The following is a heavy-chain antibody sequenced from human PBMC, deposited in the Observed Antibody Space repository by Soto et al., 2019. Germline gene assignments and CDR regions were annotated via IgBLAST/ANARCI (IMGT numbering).Heavy chain of an antibody. V-gene: IGHV3-9*01. CDR3: ANVGGCTNGVCYDY. CDR2: ISWNSGSI. J-gene: IGHJ4*02. D-gene: IGHD2-8*01. Sequence: GGSLRLSCAASGFTFDDYAMHWVRQAPGKGLEWVSGISWNSGSIGYADSVKGRFTISRDNAKNSLYLQMNSLRAEDTALYYCANVGGCTNGVCYDYWGQGTLVTVSS. CDR1: GFTFDDYA.